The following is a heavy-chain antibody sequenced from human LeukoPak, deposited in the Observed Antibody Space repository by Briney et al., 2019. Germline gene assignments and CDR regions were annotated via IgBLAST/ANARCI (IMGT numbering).Heavy chain of an antibody. J-gene: IGHJ4*02. Sequence: PGGSLRLSCAASGFTFSGYSMNWVRQAPGKGLEWVSYISSSSGTIYYADSVKGRFTISRDNAKNSLYLQMSSLRAEDTAVYYCARNSGSYYHYWGQGTLVTVSS. V-gene: IGHV3-48*04. CDR2: ISSSSGTI. CDR1: GFTFSGYS. D-gene: IGHD1-26*01. CDR3: ARNSGSYYHY.